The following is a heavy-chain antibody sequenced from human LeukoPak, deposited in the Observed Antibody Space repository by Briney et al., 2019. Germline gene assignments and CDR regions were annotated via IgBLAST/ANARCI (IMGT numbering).Heavy chain of an antibody. J-gene: IGHJ4*02. CDR1: EFTFSSYS. CDR3: AGYSSSWRRIDY. CDR2: ISSSSSTI. V-gene: IGHV3-48*02. D-gene: IGHD6-13*01. Sequence: GGSLRLSSAASEFTFSSYSMNCVAQSPGKGLEWVSYISSSSSTIYYADSVKGRFTISRDNAKNSLYLQMNSMRDEDTAVYYCAGYSSSWRRIDYWGQGTLVTVSS.